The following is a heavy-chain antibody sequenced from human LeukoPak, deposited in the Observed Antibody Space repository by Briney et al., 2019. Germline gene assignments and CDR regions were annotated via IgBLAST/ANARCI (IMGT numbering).Heavy chain of an antibody. D-gene: IGHD3-22*01. CDR1: GGSFSGYY. Sequence: SETLSLTCAVYGGSFSGYYWSWIRQPPGKGLEWIGEINHSGSTNYNPSLKSRVTISVDTSKNQFSLKLSSVTAADTAVYYCARWGGTMKNWFDPWGQGTLVTVSS. V-gene: IGHV4-34*01. CDR2: INHSGST. CDR3: ARWGGTMKNWFDP. J-gene: IGHJ5*02.